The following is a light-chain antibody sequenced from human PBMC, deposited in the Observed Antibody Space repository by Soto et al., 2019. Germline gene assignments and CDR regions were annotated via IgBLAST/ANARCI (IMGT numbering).Light chain of an antibody. J-gene: IGLJ1*01. Sequence: QSVLTQPDSLSGSPGQSTTISCPGTSRDVGGYNYVAWYQQYPVKAPKPMIYDVSFRPSWVSNRFFGSKSDITSSLTISGLQAEDEADYYCSSYTSSSSQVFGTGT. CDR2: DVS. V-gene: IGLV2-14*01. CDR3: SSYTSSSSQV. CDR1: SRDVGGYNY.